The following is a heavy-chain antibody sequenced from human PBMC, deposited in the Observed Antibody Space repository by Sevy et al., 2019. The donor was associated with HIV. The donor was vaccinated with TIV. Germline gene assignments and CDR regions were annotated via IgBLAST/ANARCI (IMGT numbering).Heavy chain of an antibody. J-gene: IGHJ6*02. V-gene: IGHV4-39*01. D-gene: IGHD2-2*01. CDR1: GGSISSSSYY. CDR3: AGLGYCSSTSCYGAYYYGMDV. Sequence: SETLSLTCTVSGGSISSSSYYWGWIRQPPGKGLEWIGSIYYSGSTYYNPSLKSRVTISVDTSKNQFSLNLSSVTAADTAVYYCAGLGYCSSTSCYGAYYYGMDVWGQGTTVTVSS. CDR2: IYYSGST.